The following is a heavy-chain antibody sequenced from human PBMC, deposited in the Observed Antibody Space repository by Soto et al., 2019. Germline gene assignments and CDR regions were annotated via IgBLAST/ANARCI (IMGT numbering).Heavy chain of an antibody. V-gene: IGHV1-2*04. CDR3: ARAVVSRNPVPSMDV. Sequence: GASVKVSCKASGYTFTGYYMHWVLQAPGQGLDWMGLINPNSGGTNYAQKFQGWVTMTRDTSISTAYMELSRLRSDDTAVYYCARAVVSRNPVPSMDVWGQGTTVTVSS. D-gene: IGHD2-15*01. J-gene: IGHJ6*02. CDR1: GYTFTGYY. CDR2: INPNSGGT.